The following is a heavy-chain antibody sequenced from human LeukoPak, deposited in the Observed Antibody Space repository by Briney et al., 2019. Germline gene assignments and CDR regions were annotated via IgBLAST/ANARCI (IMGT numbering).Heavy chain of an antibody. V-gene: IGHV5-51*01. Sequence: GESLKISCKGFGYSFTSYWIGWVRQMPGKGLEWMGIIYPGDSDTRYSPSFQGQVTISADKSISTAYLQWSSLKASDTAMYYCARHEVLITFGGVIVRDLDYWGQGTLVTVSS. J-gene: IGHJ4*02. D-gene: IGHD3-16*02. CDR2: IYPGDSDT. CDR3: ARHEVLITFGGVIVRDLDY. CDR1: GYSFTSYW.